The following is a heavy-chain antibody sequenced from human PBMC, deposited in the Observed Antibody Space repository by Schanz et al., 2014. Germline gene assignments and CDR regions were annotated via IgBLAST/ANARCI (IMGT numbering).Heavy chain of an antibody. V-gene: IGHV3-33*08. Sequence: GQLLESGGGLIQPGGSLRLSCAASGFTFSSYAMSWVRQAPGKGLEWVAVIWNNGVTKYYADSVRGRFTISRDNSKNTLYLQMNTLRAEDTAVYYCARDRGYCSGGSCLTFDYWGQGTLVTVSS. CDR1: GFTFSSYA. CDR3: ARDRGYCSGGSCLTFDY. CDR2: IWNNGVTK. J-gene: IGHJ4*02. D-gene: IGHD2-15*01.